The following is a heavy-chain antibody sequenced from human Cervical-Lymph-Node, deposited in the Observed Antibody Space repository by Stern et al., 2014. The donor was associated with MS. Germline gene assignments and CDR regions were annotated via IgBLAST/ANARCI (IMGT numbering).Heavy chain of an antibody. CDR3: ARLAVAGTYYYNGMDV. D-gene: IGHD6-19*01. CDR1: GYTFTSYY. CDR2: INPSGGST. Sequence: QVQLGQSGAEVKKPGASVKVSCKASGYTFTSYYMHWVRQAPGPGLECMGIINPSGGSTSYAQKFQGRVPMTRDTSTSTVYMELSSLRSEDTAVYYCARLAVAGTYYYNGMDVWGQGTTVTVSS. J-gene: IGHJ6*02. V-gene: IGHV1-46*03.